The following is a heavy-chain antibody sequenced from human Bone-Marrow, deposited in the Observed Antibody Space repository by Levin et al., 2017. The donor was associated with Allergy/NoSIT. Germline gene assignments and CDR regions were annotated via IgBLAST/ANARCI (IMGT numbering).Heavy chain of an antibody. Sequence: SETLSLTCIVSGGSISNYYWHWIRQSPGKGLEWIGYISDSGSTGYDTPLKSRVTMSVDTSRNQFSLNLGSVTAADTAVYYCARAYGSGNYVYFDYWGQGNLVTVSS. CDR3: ARAYGSGNYVYFDY. CDR2: ISDSGST. D-gene: IGHD3-10*01. V-gene: IGHV4-59*01. CDR1: GGSISNYY. J-gene: IGHJ4*02.